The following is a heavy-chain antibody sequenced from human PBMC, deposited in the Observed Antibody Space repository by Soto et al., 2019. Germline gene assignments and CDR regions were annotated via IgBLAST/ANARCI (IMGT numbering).Heavy chain of an antibody. J-gene: IGHJ4*02. CDR3: ARREIQGPIDY. Sequence: QVQLQESGPALVKPSDTLSLTCAVSGYSISSSNWWGWIRQPPGTGLEWIGYIYYSGTTYYNPSLKSRVTMSVDTSKNHFSLKLTSVTAVDTAVYYCARREIQGPIDYWGQGTLVTVSS. V-gene: IGHV4-28*01. CDR1: GYSISSSNW. CDR2: IYYSGTT. D-gene: IGHD1-26*01.